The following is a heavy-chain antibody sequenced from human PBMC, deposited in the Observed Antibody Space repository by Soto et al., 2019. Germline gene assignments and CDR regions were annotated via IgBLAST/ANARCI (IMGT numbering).Heavy chain of an antibody. CDR1: GYSFTSYW. CDR3: ARRKATVTNYYYYYGMDV. Sequence: GESLKISCKGFGYSFTSYWIGWVRQMPGKGLEWMGIIYPGDSDTRYSPSFQGQVTVSADKSISTAYLQWSSLKASDTAMYYCARRKATVTNYYYYYGMDVWGQGTTVTVSS. CDR2: IYPGDSDT. V-gene: IGHV5-51*01. J-gene: IGHJ6*02. D-gene: IGHD4-17*01.